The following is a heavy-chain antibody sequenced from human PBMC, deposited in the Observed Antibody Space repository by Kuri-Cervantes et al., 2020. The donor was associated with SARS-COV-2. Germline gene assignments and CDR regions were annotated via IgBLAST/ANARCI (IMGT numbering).Heavy chain of an antibody. CDR1: GGSFSGYY. D-gene: IGHD2-8*02. V-gene: IGHV4-34*01. CDR2: INHSGST. CDR3: AREGWDCTGGVCSYDAFDI. J-gene: IGHJ3*02. Sequence: SETLSLTCAVYGGSFSGYYWSWIRQPPGKGLEWIGEINHSGSTNYNPSLKSRVTISVDTSKNQFSLKLSSVTAADTAVYYCAREGWDCTGGVCSYDAFDIWGQGTMVTVSS.